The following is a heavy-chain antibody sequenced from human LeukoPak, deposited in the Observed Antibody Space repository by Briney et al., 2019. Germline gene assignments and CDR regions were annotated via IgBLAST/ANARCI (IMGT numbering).Heavy chain of an antibody. CDR2: INHSGST. Sequence: SETLSLTCAVYGGSFSGYYWSWIRQPPGKGLEWIGEINHSGSTNYNPSLKSRVTISVDTSKNQFSLKLSSVTAADTAVYYCARGRITMVRGVIPPWVYYYYMDVWGKGTTVTVSS. CDR3: ARGRITMVRGVIPPWVYYYYMDV. CDR1: GGSFSGYY. V-gene: IGHV4-34*01. J-gene: IGHJ6*03. D-gene: IGHD3-10*01.